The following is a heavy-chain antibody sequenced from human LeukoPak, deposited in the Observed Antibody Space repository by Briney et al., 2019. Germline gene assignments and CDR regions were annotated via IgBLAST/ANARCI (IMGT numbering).Heavy chain of an antibody. CDR1: GFTFRSHA. D-gene: IGHD4-17*01. CDR3: AKDPPRYGDYIIPVGPYFDY. Sequence: PGGSLRLSCAASGFTFRSHAMSWVRRAPGRGLEWVSSISGSGGSTYYADSVKGRFTISRDNSKNTLYLQMNSLRAEDTAVYYCAKDPPRYGDYIIPVGPYFDYWGQGTLVTVSS. V-gene: IGHV3-23*01. J-gene: IGHJ4*02. CDR2: ISGSGGST.